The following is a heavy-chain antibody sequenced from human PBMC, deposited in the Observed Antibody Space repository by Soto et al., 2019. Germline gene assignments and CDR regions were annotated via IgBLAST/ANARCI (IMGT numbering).Heavy chain of an antibody. J-gene: IGHJ4*02. D-gene: IGHD3-16*01. CDR1: GGSISSSNW. V-gene: IGHV4-4*02. CDR2: IYHSGST. Sequence: SETLSLTCAVSGGSISSSNWWSWVRQPPGKGLEWIGEIYHSGSTNYNPSLKSRVTISVDKSKNQFSLKLSSVTAADTAVYYCAREVSPRLGDGNYFDYWGQGTLVTVSS. CDR3: AREVSPRLGDGNYFDY.